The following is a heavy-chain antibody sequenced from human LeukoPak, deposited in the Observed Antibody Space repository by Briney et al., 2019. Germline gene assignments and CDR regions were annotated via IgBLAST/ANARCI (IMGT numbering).Heavy chain of an antibody. V-gene: IGHV1-2*02. J-gene: IGHJ4*02. CDR3: ARDLAVAGTPLGY. CDR1: GYTFTGYY. Sequence: ASVKVSFKASGYTFTGYYLHWVRQARGQGREWMGWVNPNSGVTNYAQKFQGRVTMTRDTSISTGYMELRRLRYDDTAVYYCARDLAVAGTPLGYWGQGTLVTVSS. CDR2: VNPNSGVT. D-gene: IGHD6-19*01.